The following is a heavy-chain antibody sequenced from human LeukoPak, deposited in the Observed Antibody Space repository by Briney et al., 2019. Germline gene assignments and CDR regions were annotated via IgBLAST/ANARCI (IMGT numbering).Heavy chain of an antibody. CDR2: IDISGST. CDR1: GGSISSYY. CDR3: AGLYYYDSSGFDP. D-gene: IGHD3-22*01. V-gene: IGHV4-4*07. J-gene: IGHJ5*02. Sequence: TPSETLSLTCTVSGGSISSYYWSWIRQPPGKGLEWIGRIDISGSTNDNPSLKSRVTMSVDTSKNQFSLKLSSVTAADTAFYYCAGLYYYDSSGFDPWGQGTLVTVSS.